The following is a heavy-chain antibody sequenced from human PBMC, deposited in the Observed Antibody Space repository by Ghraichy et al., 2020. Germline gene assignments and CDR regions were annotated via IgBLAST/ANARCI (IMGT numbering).Heavy chain of an antibody. CDR2: IYPGDSDT. Sequence: GESLNISCKGSGYSFTSYWIGWVRQMPGKGLEWMGIIYPGDSDTRYSPSFQGQVTISADKSISTAYLQWSSLKASDTAMYYCARSEPFYDYVWGSYRYGGMDVWGQGTTVTVSS. V-gene: IGHV5-51*01. CDR1: GYSFTSYW. D-gene: IGHD3-16*02. CDR3: ARSEPFYDYVWGSYRYGGMDV. J-gene: IGHJ6*02.